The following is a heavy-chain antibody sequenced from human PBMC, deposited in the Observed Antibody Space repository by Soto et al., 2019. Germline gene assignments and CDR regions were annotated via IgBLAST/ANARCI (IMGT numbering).Heavy chain of an antibody. CDR3: AGCARWYSSSWYERTNNWFDP. CDR2: IYHSGST. D-gene: IGHD6-13*01. J-gene: IGHJ5*02. V-gene: IGHV4-59*12. Sequence: SETLSLTCTVSGGFISNYYWSWVRQPPGKGLEWIGNIYHSGSTNYNPSLKSRVTISVDTSKNQFSLKLSSVTAADTAVYYCAGCARWYSSSWYERTNNWFDPWGQGTLVTV. CDR1: GGFISNYY.